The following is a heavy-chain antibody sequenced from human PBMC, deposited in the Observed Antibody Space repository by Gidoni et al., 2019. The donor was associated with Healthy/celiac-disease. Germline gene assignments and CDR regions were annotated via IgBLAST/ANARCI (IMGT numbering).Heavy chain of an antibody. J-gene: IGHJ4*02. CDR3: AKEVYSSGWYDY. CDR1: GFTFSSND. Sequence: EVQLLESGGGLVQPAESLRHSCAASGFTFSSNDMNWVRQGPGKGLEWVSTISGSGGSTYYADSVKGRFTISRDNLKNTLYLQMNSLRAEDTAAYYCAKEVYSSGWYDYWGQGTLVTVSS. CDR2: ISGSGGST. D-gene: IGHD6-19*01. V-gene: IGHV3-23*01.